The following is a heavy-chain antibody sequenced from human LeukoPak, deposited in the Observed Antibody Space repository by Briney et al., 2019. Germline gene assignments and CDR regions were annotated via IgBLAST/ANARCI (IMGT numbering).Heavy chain of an antibody. D-gene: IGHD4-23*01. J-gene: IGHJ4*02. CDR1: GFTFSSYV. CDR3: ARAGNYGGNSEGWTFGY. CDR2: ISYDGSNK. Sequence: PGGSLRLSCAASGFTFSSYVMHWVRQAPGKGLEWVAVISYDGSNKYYADSVKGRFTISRDNSKNTLYLQMNSLRAEDTAVYYCARAGNYGGNSEGWTFGYWGQGTLVTVSS. V-gene: IGHV3-30*04.